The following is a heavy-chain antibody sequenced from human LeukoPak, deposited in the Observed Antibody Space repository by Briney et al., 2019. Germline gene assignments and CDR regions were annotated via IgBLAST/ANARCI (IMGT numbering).Heavy chain of an antibody. J-gene: IGHJ4*02. CDR2: IYPGDSDT. CDR1: GYIFTNSW. Sequence: GESLKISCKGSGYIFTNSWIAWVRQMPGKGLEWMGIIYPGDSDTRYSPSFQGQVTISADKSISTAYLQWSSLKASDTAMYYCATHLGYCSSTSCYSYWGQGTLVTVSS. V-gene: IGHV5-51*01. CDR3: ATHLGYCSSTSCYSY. D-gene: IGHD2-2*01.